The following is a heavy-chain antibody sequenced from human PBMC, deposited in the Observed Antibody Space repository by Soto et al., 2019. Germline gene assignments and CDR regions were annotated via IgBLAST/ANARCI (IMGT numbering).Heavy chain of an antibody. CDR2: ISAYNGNT. J-gene: IGHJ5*02. CDR1: GSTFSSDG. D-gene: IGHD6-19*01. CDR3: AKVAVAGTVWFDP. Sequence: ASVKGSCKAAGSTFSSDGISWGRLAPGQGLEWMGWISAYNGNTNYAQKLQGRVTMTTDTSTSTAYMELRSLRSDDTAVYYCAKVAVAGTVWFDPWGQGTLVTVSS. V-gene: IGHV1-18*04.